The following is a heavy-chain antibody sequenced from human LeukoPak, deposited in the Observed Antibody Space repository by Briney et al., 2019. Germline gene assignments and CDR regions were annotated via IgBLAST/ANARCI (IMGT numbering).Heavy chain of an antibody. CDR3: ARVTARPNYYYYMDV. CDR1: GFTFSSYE. J-gene: IGHJ6*03. V-gene: IGHV3-21*01. D-gene: IGHD6-6*01. CDR2: ISSSSSYI. Sequence: PGGSLRLSCAASGFTFSSYEMNWVRQAPGKGLEWVSSISSSSSYIYYADSVKGRFTISRDNAKNSLYLQMNSLRVEDTAVYYCARVTARPNYYYYMDVWGKGTTVTVSS.